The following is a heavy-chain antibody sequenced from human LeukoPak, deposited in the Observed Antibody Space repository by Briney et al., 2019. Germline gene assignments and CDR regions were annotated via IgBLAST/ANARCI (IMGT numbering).Heavy chain of an antibody. Sequence: ASVKVSCRASGYTLTSYGINWVRQAPGQGLEWLGWISAYTGDTKYAQNLQGRVNMTTDTSTSTAYMELKSLRSDDTAVYYCARDLGVTANWFDPWGQGTLVTVSS. D-gene: IGHD2-21*02. CDR1: GYTLTSYG. J-gene: IGHJ5*02. CDR3: ARDLGVTANWFDP. CDR2: ISAYTGDT. V-gene: IGHV1-18*01.